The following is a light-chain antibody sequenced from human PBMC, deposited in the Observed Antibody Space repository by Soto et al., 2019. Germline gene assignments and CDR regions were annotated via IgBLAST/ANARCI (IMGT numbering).Light chain of an antibody. J-gene: IGKJ4*01. CDR1: QSISTD. V-gene: IGKV1-39*01. CDR3: QQSFITPPLT. CDR2: GAS. Sequence: DIQMTQSRSSLSASIGDRITITCRASQSISTDLNWYQQNPGKAPRLLIYGASTLQNGVPSRFSGSGSATDYTLTISSLQPEDSATYYCQQSFITPPLTFGGGTKVEMK.